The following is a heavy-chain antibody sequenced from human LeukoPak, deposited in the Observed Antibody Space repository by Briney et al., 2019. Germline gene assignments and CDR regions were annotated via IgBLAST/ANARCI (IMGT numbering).Heavy chain of an antibody. CDR3: ARGRDYYTSGSYEY. J-gene: IGHJ4*02. V-gene: IGHV3-11*04. D-gene: IGHD3-10*01. CDR2: ITSSGNTI. CDR1: GVTFSDYY. Sequence: PGGSLRLSCAASGVTFSDYYVSWIRQAPGKGLEWVSYITSSGNTIYYADSVKGRFTISRDNAKNSLYLQMNTLRAEDTAVYYCARGRDYYTSGSYEYWGQGTLVTVSS.